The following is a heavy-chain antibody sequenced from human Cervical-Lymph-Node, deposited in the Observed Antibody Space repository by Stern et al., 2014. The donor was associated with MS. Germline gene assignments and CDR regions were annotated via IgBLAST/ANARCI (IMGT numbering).Heavy chain of an antibody. D-gene: IGHD3-10*01. CDR1: GGSISSGGYY. CDR2: INHSGSP. Sequence: QLQLQESGPGLVKPSQTLSLTCTVSGGSISSGGYYWSWIRQHPGKGLEWIGYINHSGSPNYNPSLKSRIAISVDTSKNHFSLKLSSVTAADTAVYYCARGFTYYYAAWFAPWGQGTLVTVSS. J-gene: IGHJ5*02. V-gene: IGHV4-31*03. CDR3: ARGFTYYYAAWFAP.